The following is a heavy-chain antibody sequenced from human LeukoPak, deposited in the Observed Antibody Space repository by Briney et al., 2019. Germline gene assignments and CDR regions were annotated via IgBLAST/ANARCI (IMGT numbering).Heavy chain of an antibody. V-gene: IGHV4-38-2*01. CDR1: GYSISSSYY. CDR3: ASLPSNTVTHDY. D-gene: IGHD4-11*01. Sequence: PSETLSLTCAVSGYSISSSYYWGWIRQPPGKGLEWIGTIYHSGSTHYNPSLKSRVTLSVDTSMNQFSLKLRSVTAADTAVYYCASLPSNTVTHDYWGQGTLVTVSS. J-gene: IGHJ4*02. CDR2: IYHSGST.